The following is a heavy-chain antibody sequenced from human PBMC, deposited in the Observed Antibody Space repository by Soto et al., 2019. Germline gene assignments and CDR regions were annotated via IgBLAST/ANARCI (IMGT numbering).Heavy chain of an antibody. CDR1: TSLC. J-gene: IGHJ4*02. CDR3: ARLQAAAGDNDLTFDY. CDR2: IDPSDSYT. V-gene: IGHV5-10-1*01. D-gene: IGHD6-13*01. Sequence: TSLCGSRISKKHRKGLEWMGRIDPSDSYTNYSPSFQGHVTISADKSISTAYLQWSSLKASDTAMYYCARLQAAAGDNDLTFDYWGQGTLVTVSS.